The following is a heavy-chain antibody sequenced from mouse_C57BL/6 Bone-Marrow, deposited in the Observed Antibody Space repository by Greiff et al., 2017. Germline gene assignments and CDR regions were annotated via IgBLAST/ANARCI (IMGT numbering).Heavy chain of an antibody. V-gene: IGHV3-6*01. D-gene: IGHD1-1*01. CDR3: ARDHPYYYEEAWFAY. CDR2: ISDDGSN. Sequence: ESGPGLVKPSQSLSLTCSVTGYSITSGYYWNWIRQFPGNKLEWMGYISDDGSNNYNPSLKNRISITRDTSKNQFFLKLNSVTTEDTATYYCARDHPYYYEEAWFAYWGQGTLVTVSA. CDR1: GYSITSGYY. J-gene: IGHJ3*01.